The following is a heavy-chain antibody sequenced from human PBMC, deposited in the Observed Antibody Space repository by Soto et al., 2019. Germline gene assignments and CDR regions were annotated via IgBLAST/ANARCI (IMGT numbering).Heavy chain of an antibody. J-gene: IGHJ4*02. CDR1: GFTVSSNY. D-gene: IGHD3-16*01. V-gene: IGHV3-53*01. CDR2: IYSSGST. CDR3: ARSTYVWYYFDY. Sequence: EVQLVESGGGLIQPGGSLRLSCAASGFTVSSNYMSWVRQAPGKGLEWVSVIYSSGSTYYADSVKGRFTISRDNSKNTLYLQMNSLRAEDTAVYYCARSTYVWYYFDYWGQGTLVTVSS.